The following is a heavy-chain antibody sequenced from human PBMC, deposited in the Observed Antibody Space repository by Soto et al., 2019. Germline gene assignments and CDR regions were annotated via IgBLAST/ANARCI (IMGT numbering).Heavy chain of an antibody. V-gene: IGHV6-1*01. Sequence: QTLSLTCAISGDSVSSNSAAWSWIRRSRSRGLEWLGRTFYRSKWYNDYAVSVKGRITINPDTSKNLFSLQLNSVTPEDTAVYYCANEGGTHYYCYAKDVWGQGTTVSVSS. CDR1: GDSVSSNSAA. J-gene: IGHJ6*02. CDR2: TFYRSKWYN. CDR3: ANEGGTHYYCYAKDV. D-gene: IGHD1-26*01.